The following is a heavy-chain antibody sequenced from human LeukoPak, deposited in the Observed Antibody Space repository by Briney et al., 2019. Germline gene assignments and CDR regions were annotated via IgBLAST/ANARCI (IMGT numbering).Heavy chain of an antibody. D-gene: IGHD3-22*01. J-gene: IGHJ4*02. CDR1: GFTFDDYA. V-gene: IGHV3-9*01. CDR2: ISWNSGSI. CDR3: AKDEYYYDSSGYSRFGTFDY. Sequence: GGSLRLSCAASGFTFDDYAMHWVRQAPGKGLEWVSGISWNSGSIVYADSVKGRFTISRDNAKNSLYLQMNSLRAEDTALYYCAKDEYYYDSSGYSRFGTFDYWGQGTLVTVSS.